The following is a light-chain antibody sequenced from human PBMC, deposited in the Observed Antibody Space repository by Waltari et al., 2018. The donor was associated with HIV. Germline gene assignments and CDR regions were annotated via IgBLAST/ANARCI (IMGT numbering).Light chain of an antibody. Sequence: QSVLTQPPSASATPGQRVTISCSGSSSNIGTNYVFWYQQLPGTAPQLPIFRDNERPSGVPDRFSGSRSGTSASLVISGLRSEDEADYYCAAWDENLSGRVVFGGGTKLTVL. CDR3: AAWDENLSGRVV. V-gene: IGLV1-47*01. CDR1: SSNIGTNY. CDR2: RDN. J-gene: IGLJ2*01.